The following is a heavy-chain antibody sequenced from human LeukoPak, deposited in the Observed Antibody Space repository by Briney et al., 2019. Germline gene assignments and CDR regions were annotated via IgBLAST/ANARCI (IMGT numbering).Heavy chain of an antibody. CDR3: VRFGEYDYVWGSYRPAHYFDY. CDR2: IYYSGST. J-gene: IGHJ4*02. V-gene: IGHV4-59*01. CDR1: GGSLSSYY. Sequence: SETLSLTCTVSGGSLSSYYWSWIRQPPGKGLEWIGYIYYSGSTDYNPSLKSRVTISVDTSNNQFSLKLSSVTAADTAVYYCVRFGEYDYVWGSYRPAHYFDYWGQGTLVTVSS. D-gene: IGHD3-16*02.